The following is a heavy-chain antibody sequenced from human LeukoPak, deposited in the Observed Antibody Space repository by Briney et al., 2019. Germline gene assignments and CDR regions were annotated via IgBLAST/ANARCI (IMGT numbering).Heavy chain of an antibody. V-gene: IGHV1-46*01. CDR3: ATDRRWAIRGYYLR. CDR2: INPSGGST. J-gene: IGHJ4*02. CDR1: GYTFTSCY. Sequence: ASVKVSCKASGYTFTSCYMHWVRQAPGQGLEWMGIINPSGGSTSYAQKFQGRVTMTRDTSTSAVYMELSSLRSEDTAVYYCATDRRWAIRGYYLRWGQGTLVTVSS. D-gene: IGHD3-22*01.